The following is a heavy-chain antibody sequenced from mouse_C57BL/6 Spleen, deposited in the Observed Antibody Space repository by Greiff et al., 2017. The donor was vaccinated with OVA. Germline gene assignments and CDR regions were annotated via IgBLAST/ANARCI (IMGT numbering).Heavy chain of an antibody. CDR3: ARETGLRRGDYYAMDY. Sequence: VQLQQSGPELVKPGASVKISCKASGYTFTDYYMNWVKQSHGKSLEWIGDINPNNGGTSYNQKFKGKATLTVDKSSSTAYMELRSLTSEDSAVYYCARETGLRRGDYYAMDYWGQGTSVTVSS. CDR1: GYTFTDYY. J-gene: IGHJ4*01. CDR2: INPNNGGT. V-gene: IGHV1-26*01. D-gene: IGHD2-4*01.